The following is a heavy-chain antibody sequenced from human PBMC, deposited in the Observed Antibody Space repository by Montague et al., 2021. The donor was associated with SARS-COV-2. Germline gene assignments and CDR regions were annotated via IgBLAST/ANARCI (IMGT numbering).Heavy chain of an antibody. D-gene: IGHD3/OR15-3a*01. CDR1: GFTSGDYQ. J-gene: IGHJ4*02. CDR2: INQDETAK. CDR3: ARSPRGSGTGWLDY. V-gene: IGHV3-7*01. Sequence: VRLSCAASGFTSGDYQMTWVRQAPGKGLQWVANINQDETAKTYVDSVKGRFTISRDNAKNSLILQMNSLKDEDTAVYYCARSPRGSGTGWLDYWGQGTLVTVSS.